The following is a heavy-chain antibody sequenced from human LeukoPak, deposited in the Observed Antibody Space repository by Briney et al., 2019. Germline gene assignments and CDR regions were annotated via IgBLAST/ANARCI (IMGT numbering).Heavy chain of an antibody. J-gene: IGHJ4*02. D-gene: IGHD3-22*01. CDR3: ARYYYDSSGYSFDY. V-gene: IGHV2-70*11. CDR1: GFSLSTSGKC. CDR2: IDWDDDK. Sequence: SGPALVKPTQTLTLTCTFSGFSLSTSGKCVIWIRQPSGKALEWLARIDWDDDKYYSTSLKTRLTISKNTSKNQVVLTMTNMDPVDTATYYCARYYYDSSGYSFDYWGQGTLVTVSS.